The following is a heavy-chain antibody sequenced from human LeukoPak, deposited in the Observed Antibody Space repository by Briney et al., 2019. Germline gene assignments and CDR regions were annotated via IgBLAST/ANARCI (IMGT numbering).Heavy chain of an antibody. CDR2: IYHSGST. D-gene: IGHD6-13*01. CDR1: GYSISSGYY. J-gene: IGHJ3*02. CDR3: ARQIAADAFDI. V-gene: IGHV4-38-2*01. Sequence: KPSETLSLICAVSGYSISSGYYWGWIRQPPGKGLEWIGSIYHSGSTYYNPSLKSRVTISVDTSKNQFSLKLSSVTAADTAVYYCARQIAADAFDIWGQGTMVTVSS.